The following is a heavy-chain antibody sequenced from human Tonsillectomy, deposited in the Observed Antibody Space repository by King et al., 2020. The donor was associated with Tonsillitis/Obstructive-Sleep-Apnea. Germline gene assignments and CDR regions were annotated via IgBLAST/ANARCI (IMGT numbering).Heavy chain of an antibody. J-gene: IGHJ2*01. V-gene: IGHV3-53*01. CDR1: GFTVSSNY. Sequence: VQLVESGGGLIQPGGSLRLSCAASGFTVSSNYMSWVRQAPGKGLEWVSVIYSGGSTYYADSVKGRFTISRDNSKNTLYLQMNSLRAEDTAVYYCARDSTEYGSSYFDLWGRGTLVTVSS. D-gene: IGHD2-2*01. CDR2: IYSGGST. CDR3: ARDSTEYGSSYFDL.